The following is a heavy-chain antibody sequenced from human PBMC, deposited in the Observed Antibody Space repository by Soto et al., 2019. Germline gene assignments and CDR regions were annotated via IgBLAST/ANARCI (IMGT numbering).Heavy chain of an antibody. V-gene: IGHV1-18*01. J-gene: IGHJ6*03. CDR3: ARDPRRGIAAAGSLDYYYYMDV. D-gene: IGHD6-13*01. CDR2: ISAYNGNT. Sequence: GASVKVSCKASGYTFTSYGICWARQAPGQGLEWMGWISAYNGNTNYAQKLQGRVTMTTDTSTSTAYMELRSLRSDDTAVYYCARDPRRGIAAAGSLDYYYYMDVWGKGTTVTVS. CDR1: GYTFTSYG.